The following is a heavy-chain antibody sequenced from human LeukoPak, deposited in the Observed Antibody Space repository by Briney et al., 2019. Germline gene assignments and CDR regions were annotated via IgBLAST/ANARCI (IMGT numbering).Heavy chain of an antibody. V-gene: IGHV3-30*04. CDR3: LGGYTFDY. D-gene: IGHD3-16*01. Sequence: PGGSLRLSCAASGFTFSSYAMHWVRQAPGKGLEWVAVISYDGSNKYYADSVKGRFTISRDNSKNSLYLQMNSLRAEDTAVYYCLGGYTFDYWGQGTLVTVSS. J-gene: IGHJ4*02. CDR1: GFTFSSYA. CDR2: ISYDGSNK.